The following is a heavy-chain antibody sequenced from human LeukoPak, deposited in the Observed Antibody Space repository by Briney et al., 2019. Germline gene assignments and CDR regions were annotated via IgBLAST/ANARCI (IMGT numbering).Heavy chain of an antibody. CDR1: GYTFTSYG. Sequence: GASVKVFCKASGYTFTSYGISWVRQAPGQGLEWMGWISAYNGNTNYAQKLQGRVTMTTDTSTSTAYMELRSLRSDDTAVYYCARDSKVLGNILTGYYNPPSFDYWGQGTLVTVSS. CDR2: ISAYNGNT. V-gene: IGHV1-18*01. CDR3: ARDSKVLGNILTGYYNPPSFDY. D-gene: IGHD3-9*01. J-gene: IGHJ4*02.